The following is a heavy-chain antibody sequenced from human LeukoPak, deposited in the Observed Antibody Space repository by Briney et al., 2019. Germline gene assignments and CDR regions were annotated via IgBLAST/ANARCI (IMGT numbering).Heavy chain of an antibody. V-gene: IGHV3-48*03. J-gene: IGHJ5*02. Sequence: GGSLRLSCAASGFTFSSYEMNWVRQAPGKGLEWVSYISSSGSTIYYADSVKGRFTISRDNAKNSLYLQMNSLRAEDTAVYYCARVGSSGNWFDPWGQGTLVTVSS. D-gene: IGHD1-26*01. CDR2: ISSSGSTI. CDR3: ARVGSSGNWFDP. CDR1: GFTFSSYE.